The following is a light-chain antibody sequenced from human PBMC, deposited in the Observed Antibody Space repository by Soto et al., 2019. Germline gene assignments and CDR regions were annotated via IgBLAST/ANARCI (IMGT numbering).Light chain of an antibody. J-gene: IGLJ1*01. CDR3: QVWHSSSEV. V-gene: IGLV3-21*04. CDR1: NIGSKS. Sequence: SYELTQPPSVSVAPGKTARITCGGNNIGSKSVHWYQQKPGQAPVLVIYYDSDRPSGIPERFSASNSGNTATLTISRVEAGDEADYYCQVWHSSSEVFGTGTKVTVL. CDR2: YDS.